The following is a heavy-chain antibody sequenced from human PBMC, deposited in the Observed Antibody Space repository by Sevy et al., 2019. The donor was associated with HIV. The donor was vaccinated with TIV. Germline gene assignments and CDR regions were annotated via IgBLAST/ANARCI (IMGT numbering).Heavy chain of an antibody. CDR1: GFTLSGYS. CDR2: VTPGTDI. CDR3: ARDFLTGDRREAFDI. D-gene: IGHD7-27*01. J-gene: IGHJ3*02. Sequence: GGSLRLSCAASGFTLSGYSISWVRQAPGKGLEWVSSVTPGTDIYYGDSVRGRFTASRDNAKKSVYLQMNSLRDEDTAVYYCARDFLTGDRREAFDIWGQGTKVTVSS. V-gene: IGHV3-21*01.